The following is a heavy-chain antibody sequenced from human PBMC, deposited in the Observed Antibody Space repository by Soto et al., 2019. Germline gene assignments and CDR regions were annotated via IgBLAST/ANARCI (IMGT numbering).Heavy chain of an antibody. CDR2: ISSSSSTI. CDR3: ARAPVIITMVRGVFDY. CDR1: GFTFSSYS. Sequence: PGGSLRLSCAASGFTFSSYSMNWVRQAPGKGLEWVSYISSSSSTIYYADSVKGRFTISRDNAKNSLYLQMNSLRDEDTAVYYCARAPVIITMVRGVFDYWGQGTLVTSPQ. J-gene: IGHJ4*02. D-gene: IGHD3-10*01. V-gene: IGHV3-48*02.